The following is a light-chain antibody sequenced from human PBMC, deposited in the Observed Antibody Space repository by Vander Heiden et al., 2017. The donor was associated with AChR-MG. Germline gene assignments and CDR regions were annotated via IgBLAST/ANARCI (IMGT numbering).Light chain of an antibody. V-gene: IGLV2-14*01. CDR3: SSYTSSSTLQVV. CDR2: DVS. CDR1: SSDVGGYNY. J-gene: IGLJ2*01. Sequence: QSALTQPASVSGSPGQSTTISCTGTSSDVGGYNYVSWYQQHPGKAPKLMIYDVSKRPSGVSNRFSGSKSGNTASLTISGLQAEDEADYYCSSYTSSSTLQVVFGGGTKLTVL.